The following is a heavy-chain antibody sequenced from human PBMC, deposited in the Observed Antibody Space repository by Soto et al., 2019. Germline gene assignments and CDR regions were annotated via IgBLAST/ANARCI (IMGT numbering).Heavy chain of an antibody. Sequence: SETLSLTCTVSGGSMSSNYWSWIRRSPAKGLEWIGFVYSGGTNYNPSFESRVTMSVDTPKKPFSLELSDVTAADTAVYYCVSYRGAFYFDHWGQGTLVTVSS. CDR2: VYSGGT. D-gene: IGHD4-4*01. CDR1: GGSMSSNY. J-gene: IGHJ4*02. CDR3: VSYRGAFYFDH. V-gene: IGHV4-59*01.